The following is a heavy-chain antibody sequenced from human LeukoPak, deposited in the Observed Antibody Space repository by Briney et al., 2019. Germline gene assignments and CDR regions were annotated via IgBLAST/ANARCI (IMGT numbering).Heavy chain of an antibody. CDR2: IYYSGST. CDR1: GXSIXSSGXX. J-gene: IGHJ4*02. Sequence: PSETLSLTCTASGXSIXSSGXXWXXXRXPXGKGLEWIGTIYYSGSTQYNPSLKSRVTISVDTSKNQFSLKLSSVTAADTAVYYCATSPQYGGYLGQGTLVTVSS. D-gene: IGHD4-23*01. V-gene: IGHV4-39*01. CDR3: ATSPQYGGY.